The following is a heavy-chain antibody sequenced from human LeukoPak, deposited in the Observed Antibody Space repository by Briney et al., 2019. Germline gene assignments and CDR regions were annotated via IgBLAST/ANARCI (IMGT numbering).Heavy chain of an antibody. CDR3: ARGLLVEYQLLFGWFDP. V-gene: IGHV1-46*01. Sequence: ASVKVSCKASGYTFTSYYMHWVRQAPGQGLEWMGIISPSGSSTSYAQKFQGRVTMTRDMSTSTVYMELSSLRSEDTAVYYCARGLLVEYQLLFGWFDPWGQGTLVTVSS. J-gene: IGHJ5*02. D-gene: IGHD2-2*01. CDR1: GYTFTSYY. CDR2: ISPSGSST.